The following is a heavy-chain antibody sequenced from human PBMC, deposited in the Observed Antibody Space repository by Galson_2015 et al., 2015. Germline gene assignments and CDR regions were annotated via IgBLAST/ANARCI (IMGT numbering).Heavy chain of an antibody. CDR1: GFTFSSYG. Sequence: SLRLSCAASGFTFSSYGMHWVRQAPGKGLEWVAVISYDGSNKYYADSVKGRFTISRDNSKNTLYLQMNSLRAEDTAVYYCARFPAAADPRDFDYWGQGTLVTVSS. CDR3: ARFPAAADPRDFDY. CDR2: ISYDGSNK. D-gene: IGHD6-13*01. V-gene: IGHV3-30*03. J-gene: IGHJ4*02.